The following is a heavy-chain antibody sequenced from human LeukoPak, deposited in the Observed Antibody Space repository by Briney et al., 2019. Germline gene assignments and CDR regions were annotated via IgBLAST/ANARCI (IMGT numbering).Heavy chain of an antibody. CDR1: GGSISSGGYY. D-gene: IGHD3-10*01. CDR3: ARVLLWFGEPNNWFDP. Sequence: PSKTLSLTCTVSGGSISSGGYYWSWIRQPPGKGLEWIGYIYHSGSTYYNPSLKSRVTISVDRSKNQFSLKLSSVTAADTAVYYCARVLLWFGEPNNWFDPWGQGTLVTVSS. V-gene: IGHV4-30-2*01. CDR2: IYHSGST. J-gene: IGHJ5*02.